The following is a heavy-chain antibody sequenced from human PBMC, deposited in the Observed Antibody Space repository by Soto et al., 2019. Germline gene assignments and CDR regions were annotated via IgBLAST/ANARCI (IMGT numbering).Heavy chain of an antibody. V-gene: IGHV4-34*01. CDR1: GGSFSGYS. D-gene: IGHD2-8*02. J-gene: IGHJ4*02. CDR2: INHSGST. CDR3: ARDKITGLFDY. Sequence: PSETLSLTCAVYGGSFSGYSWTWIRQPPGTGLEWIGEINHSGSTNYNPSLKSRVTISVDTSKNQFSLKLTSVTAADTALYYCARDKITGLFDYWGQGTLVTLSS.